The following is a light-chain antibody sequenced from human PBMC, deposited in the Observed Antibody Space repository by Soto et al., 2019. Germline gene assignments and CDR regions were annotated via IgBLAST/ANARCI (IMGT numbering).Light chain of an antibody. CDR3: GTWDTSLSAGV. V-gene: IGLV1-51*01. Sequence: QPVLTQPPSVSAAPGQKVSISCSGSSSNIGDNYVSWYQQFPGTAPKLLIYDNNKRPSGIPDRFSGSASGTSATLGITGLQTGDEADYYCGTWDTSLSAGVFGGGTKLTVL. CDR1: SSNIGDNY. J-gene: IGLJ2*01. CDR2: DNN.